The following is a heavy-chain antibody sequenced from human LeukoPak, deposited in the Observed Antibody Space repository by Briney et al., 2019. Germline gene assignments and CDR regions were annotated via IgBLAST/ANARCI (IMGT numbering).Heavy chain of an antibody. J-gene: IGHJ5*02. CDR2: IYPGDSDT. CDR3: ARHREKVVAALFPEGLSFDP. CDR1: GYRFTSYW. V-gene: IGHV5-51*01. Sequence: GESLKISCKGSGYRFTSYWIGWVRQMPGKGLEWMGIIYPGDSDTRYSPSFQGQVTISADKSISTAYLQWSSLKASDTAMYYCARHREKVVAALFPEGLSFDPWGQGTLVTVSS. D-gene: IGHD2-15*01.